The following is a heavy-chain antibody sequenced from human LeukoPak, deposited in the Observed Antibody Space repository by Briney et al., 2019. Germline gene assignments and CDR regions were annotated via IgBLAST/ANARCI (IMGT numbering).Heavy chain of an antibody. V-gene: IGHV3-7*01. Sequence: GGSLRLSCAASGFTFSSYWMSWVRQAPGKGLEWVANIKQDGSEKYYVDSVKGRFTISRDNAKNSLYLQMNSLRAEDAAVYYCARDRYYYDSSGYNLPGDYWGQGTLVTVSS. CDR3: ARDRYYYDSSGYNLPGDY. J-gene: IGHJ4*02. CDR2: IKQDGSEK. CDR1: GFTFSSYW. D-gene: IGHD3-22*01.